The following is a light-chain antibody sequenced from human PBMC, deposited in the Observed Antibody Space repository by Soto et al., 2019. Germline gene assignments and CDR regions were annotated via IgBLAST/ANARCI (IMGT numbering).Light chain of an antibody. Sequence: EIVLTQSPGILSLSPGERATLSCRASQSVSSSYLAWYQQKPGQAPRLLIYGASGRATGIPDRFSGSGSGTDFTLTISRLVPEDFAVSYCQQYGSSPPVTFGQGTRLEIK. CDR1: QSVSSSY. CDR2: GAS. CDR3: QQYGSSPPVT. J-gene: IGKJ5*01. V-gene: IGKV3-20*01.